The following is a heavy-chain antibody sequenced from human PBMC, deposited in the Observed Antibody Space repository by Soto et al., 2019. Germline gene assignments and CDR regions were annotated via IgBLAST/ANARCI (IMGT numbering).Heavy chain of an antibody. J-gene: IGHJ4*02. CDR2: ISYDGSNK. V-gene: IGHV3-30-3*01. Sequence: QVQLVESGGGVVQPGRSLRLSCAASGFTFSSYAMHWVRQAPGKGLEWVAVISYDGSNKYYADSVKGRFTISRDNSKNTLYLQMNSLRAEDTAVYYCARDSEGYSSGWTFDYCGQGTLVTVSS. D-gene: IGHD6-19*01. CDR3: ARDSEGYSSGWTFDY. CDR1: GFTFSSYA.